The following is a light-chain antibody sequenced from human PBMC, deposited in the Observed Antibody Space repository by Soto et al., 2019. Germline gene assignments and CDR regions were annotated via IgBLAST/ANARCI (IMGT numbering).Light chain of an antibody. CDR2: EVN. Sequence: QSVLTQPASMSGCPGQSITISCTGTSSDVGSYYPVSWFQQHPGKAPKLIIYEVNKRPSGVSDRFSGSKSGNTASLTISGLQAADEAEYYCCSYAGDTTFFVFGTGTQLTVL. CDR1: SSDVGSYYP. CDR3: CSYAGDTTFFV. V-gene: IGLV2-23*02. J-gene: IGLJ6*01.